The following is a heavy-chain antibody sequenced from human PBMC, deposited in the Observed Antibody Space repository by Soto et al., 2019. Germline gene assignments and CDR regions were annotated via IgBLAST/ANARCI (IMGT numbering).Heavy chain of an antibody. CDR2: IAYDGNNK. CDR3: AKGTPVNGDYALDY. J-gene: IGHJ4*02. Sequence: GGSLRLSCAASGFTFSSFGMHWVRQAPGKGLEWVALIAYDGNNKYFADSVKGRFTISRDNSKDTVYLQMDSLRPEDTAVYYCAKGTPVNGDYALDYWGQGSLVTVSS. D-gene: IGHD4-17*01. V-gene: IGHV3-30*18. CDR1: GFTFSSFG.